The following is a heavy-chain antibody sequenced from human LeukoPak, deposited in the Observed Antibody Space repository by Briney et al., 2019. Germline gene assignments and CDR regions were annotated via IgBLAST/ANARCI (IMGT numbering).Heavy chain of an antibody. Sequence: ASVKVSCKASGGTFSSYAISWVRQAPGQGREWMGRIIPIFGTANYEQKFQGRVTITTDESTSTAYMELRSLRSEDTAVYYCARGRLKNDAFDIWGQGTMVTVSS. V-gene: IGHV1-69*05. CDR2: IIPIFGTA. J-gene: IGHJ3*02. D-gene: IGHD3-22*01. CDR3: ARGRLKNDAFDI. CDR1: GGTFSSYA.